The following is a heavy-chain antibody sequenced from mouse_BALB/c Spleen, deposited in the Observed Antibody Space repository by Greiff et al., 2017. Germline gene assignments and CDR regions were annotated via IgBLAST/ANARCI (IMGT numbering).Heavy chain of an antibody. J-gene: IGHJ4*01. CDR1: GFTFSSFG. Sequence: EVNLVESGGGLVQPGGSRKLSCAASGFTFSSFGMHWVRQAPEKGLEWVAYISSGSSTIYYADTVKGRFTISRDNPKNTLFLQMTSLRSEDTAMYYCARSTVVAPYAMDYWGQGTSVTVSS. CDR2: ISSGSSTI. CDR3: ARSTVVAPYAMDY. V-gene: IGHV5-17*02. D-gene: IGHD1-1*01.